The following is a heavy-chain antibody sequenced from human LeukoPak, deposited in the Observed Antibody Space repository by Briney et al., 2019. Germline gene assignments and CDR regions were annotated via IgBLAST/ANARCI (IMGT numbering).Heavy chain of an antibody. V-gene: IGHV3-74*01. CDR1: GNYW. D-gene: IGHD2-2*01. CDR3: VSFYETY. Sequence: AGGSLRLSCAASGNYWMHWVRQAPGKGLVWASHIHGDGSWTTYADPLKGRFNISKDNAKNTVYLKMNNLRAEDTAVYYCVSFYETYWGRGTLVTVSS. J-gene: IGHJ4*02. CDR2: IHGDGSWT.